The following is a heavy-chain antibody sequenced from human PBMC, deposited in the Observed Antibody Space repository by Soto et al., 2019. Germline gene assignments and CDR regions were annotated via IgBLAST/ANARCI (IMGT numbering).Heavy chain of an antibody. V-gene: IGHV1-69*05. CDR1: GGTFSNYA. J-gene: IGHJ1*01. CDR2: IIPIFGTA. Sequence: QVQLVQSGAEVKKPGSSVKVSCKASGGTFSNYAINWVRQAPGQGLVWMGGIIPIFGTANYGQKFQGRVTNTSDESTSTAYMELSSLRSEDTAVYYCARGEGKRWLQSEFHDAEYFQHWGQGTLVTVSS. CDR3: ARGEGKRWLQSEFHDAEYFQH. D-gene: IGHD5-12*01.